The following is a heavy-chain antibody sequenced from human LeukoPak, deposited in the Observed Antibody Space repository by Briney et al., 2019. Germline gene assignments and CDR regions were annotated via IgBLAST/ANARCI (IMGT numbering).Heavy chain of an antibody. CDR3: ASASGPVDY. V-gene: IGHV7-4-1*02. J-gene: IGHJ4*02. CDR2: INTNTGNP. Sequence: VASVKVSCKASGYTFTNYAMHWVRQAPGQGLEWMGWINTNTGNPTYAQGFTGRFVFSLDTSVSTAYLQISSLGAEDTAVYYCASASGPVDYWGQGTLVTVSS. CDR1: GYTFTNYA. D-gene: IGHD6-19*01.